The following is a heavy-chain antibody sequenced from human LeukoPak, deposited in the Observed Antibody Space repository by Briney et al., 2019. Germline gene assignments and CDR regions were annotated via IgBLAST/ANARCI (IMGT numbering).Heavy chain of an antibody. Sequence: PGGSLRLSCAASGFTFSSYTMNWVRQAPGKGLEWVSCISSSSSDIYYADSVKGRFTISRDNAKNSLYLQMNSLRAEDTAVYYCVPEGGYSYDYWGQGTLVTVSS. D-gene: IGHD5-18*01. CDR2: ISSSSSDI. CDR1: GFTFSSYT. V-gene: IGHV3-21*01. CDR3: VPEGGYSYDY. J-gene: IGHJ4*02.